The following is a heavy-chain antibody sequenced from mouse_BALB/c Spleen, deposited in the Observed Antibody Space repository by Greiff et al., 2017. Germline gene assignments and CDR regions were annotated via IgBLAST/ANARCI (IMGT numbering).Heavy chain of an antibody. Sequence: EVKLVESGGGLVQPGGSLRLSCATSGFTFTDYYMSWVRQPPGKALEWLGFIRNKANGYTTEYSASVKGRFTISRDNSQSILYLQMNTLRAEDSATYYSARGGWGYFDYWGQGTTLTVSS. J-gene: IGHJ2*01. V-gene: IGHV7-3*02. CDR2: IRNKANGYTT. CDR1: GFTFTDYY. D-gene: IGHD3-2*02. CDR3: ARGGWGYFDY.